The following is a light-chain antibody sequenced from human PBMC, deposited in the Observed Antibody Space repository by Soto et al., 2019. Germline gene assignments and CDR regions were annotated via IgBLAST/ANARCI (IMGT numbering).Light chain of an antibody. Sequence: DIQLTQSPSTLSASVGDRVTITCRARQSITRWLAWYQQKPGKAPKLLIYDASTLETGVPSRFSGSGSGTEFTLTISSLQPDDFATYYCQQYKSYSQTFGQGTKVDIK. CDR1: QSITRW. J-gene: IGKJ1*01. CDR3: QQYKSYSQT. V-gene: IGKV1-5*01. CDR2: DAS.